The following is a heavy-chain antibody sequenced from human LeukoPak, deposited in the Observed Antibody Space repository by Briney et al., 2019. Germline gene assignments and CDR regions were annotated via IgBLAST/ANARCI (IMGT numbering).Heavy chain of an antibody. CDR3: ARQRGDILTGYYMPRGFDY. CDR2: MRYDGSNK. J-gene: IGHJ4*02. Sequence: PGGSLRLSCAASGFTFSRHGMHWVRQAPGKGLEWVAFMRYDGSNKYYADSVKGRFTISRDNAKNSLYLQMNSLRAEDTAVYYCARQRGDILTGYYMPRGFDYWGQGTLVTVSS. CDR1: GFTFSRHG. D-gene: IGHD3-9*01. V-gene: IGHV3-30*02.